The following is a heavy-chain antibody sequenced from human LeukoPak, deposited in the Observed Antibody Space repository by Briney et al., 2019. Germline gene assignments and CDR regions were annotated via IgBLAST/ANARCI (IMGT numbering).Heavy chain of an antibody. CDR1: GGSISSYY. Sequence: SETLSLTCTVSGGSISSYYWSWIRQPPGKGLEWIGYIYYSGSTNYNPSLKSRVTISVDTSKNQFSLKLSSVTAADTAVYYCARVDYDSGYYFDYWGQGTLVTVSS. CDR3: ARVDYDSGYYFDY. CDR2: IYYSGST. V-gene: IGHV4-59*12. J-gene: IGHJ4*02. D-gene: IGHD3-22*01.